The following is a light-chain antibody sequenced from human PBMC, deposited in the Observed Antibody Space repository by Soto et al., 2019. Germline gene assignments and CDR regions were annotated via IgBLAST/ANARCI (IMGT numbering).Light chain of an antibody. CDR2: GAS. V-gene: IGKV3-20*01. J-gene: IGKJ1*01. Sequence: EVMLTQSPGTLSLSPGERATLSYRASQSVSSNYLAWYQQKSGQAPRLLIYGASNRATGIPDRFSGSGSGTDDTLTIRRLEHEDFAVYYYQQYDTSPRTFGQGTKVEFK. CDR3: QQYDTSPRT. CDR1: QSVSSNY.